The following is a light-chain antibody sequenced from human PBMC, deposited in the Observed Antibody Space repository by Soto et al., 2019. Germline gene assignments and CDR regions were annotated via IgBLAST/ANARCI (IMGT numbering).Light chain of an antibody. CDR2: EVS. CDR1: SSDVGGYNY. CDR3: SSYTSGSTLVV. V-gene: IGLV2-14*01. Sequence: QSALTQPASVSGSPGQSITISCTGTSSDVGGYNYVSWYQQHPGKAPKLMIYEVSNRPSGVSNRFSGSKSGNMASLTISGLQAEDEADYYCSSYTSGSTLVVFGGGTQLTVL. J-gene: IGLJ2*01.